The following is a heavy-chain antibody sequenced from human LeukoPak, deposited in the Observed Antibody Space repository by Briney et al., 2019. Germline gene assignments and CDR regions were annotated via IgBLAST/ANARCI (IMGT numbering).Heavy chain of an antibody. V-gene: IGHV3-7*01. Sequence: GGSLRLSCAASGFTFSNYWMSWVRQAPGEGLEWVANINQDDSVKYYVDSLKGRFTVSRDNARNSMYLQMNSLSAEDTAMYYCARIGYSSSSTDYWGQGTLVTVSS. J-gene: IGHJ4*02. D-gene: IGHD6-13*01. CDR3: ARIGYSSSSTDY. CDR2: INQDDSVK. CDR1: GFTFSNYW.